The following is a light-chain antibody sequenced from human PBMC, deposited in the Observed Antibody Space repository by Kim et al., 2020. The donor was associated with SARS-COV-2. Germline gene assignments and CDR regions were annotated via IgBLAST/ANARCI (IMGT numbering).Light chain of an antibody. Sequence: LSPGERATLSCRASQSVSTYLAWYQQKPGQAPRLLIYDASNRATGIPARFSGSGSGTDFTLTISSLEPEDFAIYYCQQRSNWPITFGQGTRLEIK. CDR1: QSVSTY. CDR2: DAS. CDR3: QQRSNWPIT. J-gene: IGKJ5*01. V-gene: IGKV3-11*01.